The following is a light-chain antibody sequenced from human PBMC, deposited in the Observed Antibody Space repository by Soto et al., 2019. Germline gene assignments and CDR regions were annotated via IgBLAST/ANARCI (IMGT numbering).Light chain of an antibody. V-gene: IGLV8-61*01. CDR3: VLYMGSGIHGV. J-gene: IGLJ3*02. Sequence: QTVVTQEPSFSVSPGRTVTLTCGLSSGSVSTNYYPSWYQQTPGQAPRTLIYSTNTRSSGVPDRFSGSILGNKAALTITGAQADDESDYYCVLYMGSGIHGVFGGGTKLTVL. CDR1: SGSVSTNYY. CDR2: STN.